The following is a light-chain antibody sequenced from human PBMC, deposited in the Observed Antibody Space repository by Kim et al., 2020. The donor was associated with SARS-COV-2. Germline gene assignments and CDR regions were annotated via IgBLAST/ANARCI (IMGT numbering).Light chain of an antibody. CDR2: GAS. CDR3: RHLA. J-gene: IGKJ1*01. Sequence: GTLSLSPGERATLFCRASQSVSRSYLSWYQQKHGQAPRLLIYGASNRATGIPDRFSGSGSGTDFTLTINRLEPEDFAVYYCRHLAFGQGTKVDIK. V-gene: IGKV3-20*01. CDR1: QSVSRSY.